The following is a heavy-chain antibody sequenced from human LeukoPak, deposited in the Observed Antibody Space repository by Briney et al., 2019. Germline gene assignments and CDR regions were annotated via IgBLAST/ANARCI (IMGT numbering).Heavy chain of an antibody. Sequence: GGSLRLSCAASGFTFSSYWMSWVRQAPGKGLEGVANIKQDGSEKYYVDSVKGRFTISRDNAKNSLYLQMNSLRAEDTAVYYCARDRGYGSGSYYKNWGQGTLVTVSS. CDR2: IKQDGSEK. D-gene: IGHD3-10*01. CDR1: GFTFSSYW. CDR3: ARDRGYGSGSYYKN. V-gene: IGHV3-7*01. J-gene: IGHJ4*02.